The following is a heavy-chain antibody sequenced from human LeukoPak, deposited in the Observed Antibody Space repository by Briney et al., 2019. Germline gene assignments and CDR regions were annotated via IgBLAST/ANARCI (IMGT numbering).Heavy chain of an antibody. CDR1: GGSFSGYY. Sequence: PSETLSLTCAVYGGSFSGYYWSWIRQPPGKGLEWIGENNHSGSTNYNPSLKSRVTISVDTSKNQFSLKLSSVTAADTAVYYCARGGRDDRSIDYWGQGTLVTVSS. V-gene: IGHV4-34*01. CDR2: NNHSGST. J-gene: IGHJ4*02. D-gene: IGHD1-1*01. CDR3: ARGGRDDRSIDY.